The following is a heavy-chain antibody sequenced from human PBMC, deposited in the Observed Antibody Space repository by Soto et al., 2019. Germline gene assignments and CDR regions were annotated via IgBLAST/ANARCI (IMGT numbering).Heavy chain of an antibody. CDR3: ARQGNYGDYVGWFDP. D-gene: IGHD4-17*01. CDR1: GASISSTNYY. CDR2: IYYSGST. V-gene: IGHV4-39*01. Sequence: PSETLSLTCTVSGASISSTNYYWGWIRQPPGKGLEWIGNIYYSGSTYYNPSLKSRVTISVDTSKNQFSLKLNSVTAADTAVYWCARQGNYGDYVGWFDPWGQGTLVTVSS. J-gene: IGHJ5*02.